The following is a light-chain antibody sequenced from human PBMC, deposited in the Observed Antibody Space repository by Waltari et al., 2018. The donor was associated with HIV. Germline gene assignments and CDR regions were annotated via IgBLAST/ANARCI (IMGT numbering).Light chain of an antibody. Sequence: IGINQSPTTLAVSPGERGTPSCRASQNINNTLAWYQLKPGQAPRLLISGASTRATGIPARFSGSGSGTDFTLNIGTLQSEDFAVYYCQQYNKWPRTFGRGTKVEIK. J-gene: IGKJ4*01. CDR3: QQYNKWPRT. CDR2: GAS. CDR1: QNINNT. V-gene: IGKV3-15*01.